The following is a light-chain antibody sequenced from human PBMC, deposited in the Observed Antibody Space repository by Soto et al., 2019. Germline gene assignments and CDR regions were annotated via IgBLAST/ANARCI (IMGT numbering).Light chain of an antibody. J-gene: IGKJ1*01. V-gene: IGKV3-20*01. CDR3: YQSGNSRWT. CDR2: GAS. CDR1: QSVSSRY. Sequence: EIVLTQSPGTLSLSPGERATLSCTASQSVSSRYLAWYQQKPAQAPRLLLSGASTRATGIPDRFSGGGSGTDFTRTISSLEAADFAVKYCYQSGNSRWTFGQGKNVQIK.